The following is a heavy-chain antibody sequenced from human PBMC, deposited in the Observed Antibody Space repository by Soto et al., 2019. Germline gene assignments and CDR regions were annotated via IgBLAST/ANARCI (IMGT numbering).Heavy chain of an antibody. Sequence: SETLSLTCTVYGGALSGYHWNWVRQPPGKGLEWIGEINHSGSTDYNPSLRSRVTMSLDTSKNHFSLKLSSVTAADTAVYYCARGPRWLQLQYFQHWGQGTLVTVSS. J-gene: IGHJ1*01. CDR1: GGALSGYH. V-gene: IGHV4-34*01. D-gene: IGHD5-12*01. CDR3: ARGPRWLQLQYFQH. CDR2: INHSGST.